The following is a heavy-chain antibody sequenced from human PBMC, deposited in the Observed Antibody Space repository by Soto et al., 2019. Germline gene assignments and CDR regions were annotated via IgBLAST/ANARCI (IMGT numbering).Heavy chain of an antibody. CDR2: ISAYNGNT. CDR3: ARGRDGTLHYYYYYMDV. J-gene: IGHJ6*03. V-gene: IGHV1-18*01. Sequence: ASVKVSCKASGYTFTSYGISWVRQAPGQGLEWMGWISAYNGNTNYAQKLQGRVTMTTDASTSTAYMELRSLRSDDTAVYYCARGRDGTLHYYYYYMDVWGKGTTVTVSS. CDR1: GYTFTSYG. D-gene: IGHD6-13*01.